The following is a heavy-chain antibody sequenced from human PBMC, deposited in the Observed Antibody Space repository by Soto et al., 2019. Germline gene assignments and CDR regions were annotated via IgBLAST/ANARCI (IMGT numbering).Heavy chain of an antibody. V-gene: IGHV3-23*01. CDR1: GFTFSSYA. J-gene: IGHJ4*02. CDR3: ARLPSTAAVAY. D-gene: IGHD2-21*02. Sequence: EVQLLESGGGLVQPAESLRLSCAASGFTFSSYAIGWVRQAPGKGLEWVSTISGSGASTFYEDSGHGRFTISSDNSQNALLAQMMRTRAEDPAVYSWARLPSTAAVAYWGPGTL. CDR2: ISGSGAST.